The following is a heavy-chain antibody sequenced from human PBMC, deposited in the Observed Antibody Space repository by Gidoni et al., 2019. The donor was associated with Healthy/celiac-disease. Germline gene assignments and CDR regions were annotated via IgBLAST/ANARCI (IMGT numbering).Heavy chain of an antibody. Sequence: QMQLVQSGPEVKKPGTSVKVSCKASGFTFTSSAVQWVRQARGQRLEWIGWNVVGSGNTNYAQKFQERVTITRDMSTSTAYMELSSLRSEDTAVYYCAAGASYCGGDCYSPPGFYWGQGTLVTVSS. D-gene: IGHD2-21*01. J-gene: IGHJ4*02. CDR2: NVVGSGNT. CDR1: GFTFTSSA. V-gene: IGHV1-58*01. CDR3: AAGASYCGGDCYSPPGFY.